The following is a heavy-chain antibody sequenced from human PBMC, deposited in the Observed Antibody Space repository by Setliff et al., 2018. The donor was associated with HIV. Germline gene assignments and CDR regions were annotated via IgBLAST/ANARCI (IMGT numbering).Heavy chain of an antibody. CDR3: TRHRGSFDY. V-gene: IGHV3-74*01. J-gene: IGHJ4*02. CDR2: IKTDGSST. D-gene: IGHD1-26*01. CDR1: GFTFSTYW. Sequence: PGGSLRLSCAASGFTFSTYWMHWVRQAPGKGLVWVSRIKTDGSSTYYADSVKGRFTISRDNSKNTLSLQMNSLRTEDTAIYYCTRHRGSFDYWGLGTLVTVSS.